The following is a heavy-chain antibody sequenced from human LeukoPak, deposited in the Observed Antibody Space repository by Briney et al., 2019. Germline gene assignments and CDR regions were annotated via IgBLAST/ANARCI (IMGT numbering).Heavy chain of an antibody. J-gene: IGHJ5*02. CDR2: IIPIFGTA. CDR1: GGTFSSYA. Sequence: VASVNVSCTASGGTFSSYALSWVRQAPGQGLEWMGGIIPIFGTANYAQKFQGRVTITADESTSTAYMELSSLRSEDTAVYYCAIQRIVQNWFDPWGQGTLVTVSS. V-gene: IGHV1-69*13. CDR3: AIQRIVQNWFDP. D-gene: IGHD2/OR15-2a*01.